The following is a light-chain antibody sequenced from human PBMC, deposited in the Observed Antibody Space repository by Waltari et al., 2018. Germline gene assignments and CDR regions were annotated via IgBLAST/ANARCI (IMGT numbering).Light chain of an antibody. CDR3: SSYRTTNTWV. CDR1: SSDVGGYNY. J-gene: IGLJ3*02. V-gene: IGLV2-14*03. Sequence: QSALTQPASVSGSPGQSITISCPGTSSDVGGYNYVSWYQQRPGKAPNNRPSGVSNRLSGSKSGHTASLTISGLQPEDEADYYCSSYRTTNTWVFGGGTKLTVL.